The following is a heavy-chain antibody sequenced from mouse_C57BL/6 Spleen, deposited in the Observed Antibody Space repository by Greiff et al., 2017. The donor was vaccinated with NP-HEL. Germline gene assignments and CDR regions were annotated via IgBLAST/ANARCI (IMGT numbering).Heavy chain of an antibody. CDR2: ISYDGSN. CDR1: GYSITSGYY. D-gene: IGHD2-4*01. CDR3: AKNDYDWAMDY. J-gene: IGHJ4*01. V-gene: IGHV3-6*01. Sequence: VQLKQSGPGLVKPSQSLSLTCSVTGYSITSGYYWNWIRQFPGNKLEWMGYISYDGSNNYNPSLKNRISITRDTSKNQFFLKLNSVTTEDTATYYCAKNDYDWAMDYWGQGTSVTVSS.